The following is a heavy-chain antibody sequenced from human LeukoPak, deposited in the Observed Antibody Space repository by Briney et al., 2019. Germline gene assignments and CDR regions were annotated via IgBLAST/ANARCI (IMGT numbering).Heavy chain of an antibody. CDR2: LSGSGGST. CDR3: AKGDRSGSYSYFDY. V-gene: IGHV3-23*01. CDR1: GFTFSSYA. J-gene: IGHJ4*02. Sequence: GGSLRLSCAASGFTFSSYAMSSVRQAPGKGLEWVSALSGSGGSTYYADSVKGRFTVSRDNPKNTLYLQMNSLRAGDTAVYYCAKGDRSGSYSYFDYWGQGTLVTVSS. D-gene: IGHD1-26*01.